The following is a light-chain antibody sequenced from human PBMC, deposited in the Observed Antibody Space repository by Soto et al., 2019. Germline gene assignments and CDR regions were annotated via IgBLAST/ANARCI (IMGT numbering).Light chain of an antibody. CDR3: QQYGSSPTWT. Sequence: MVMTESPCTLPVPPSERATLSCMSSQSVSNNDLSWYQQKPGQAPRLLIYGASTRATGIPDRFSGSGSGTDVTLTISRLEPEDSAVYYCQQYGSSPTWTFGQGTKVDIK. J-gene: IGKJ1*01. CDR1: QSVSNND. V-gene: IGKV3-20*01. CDR2: GAS.